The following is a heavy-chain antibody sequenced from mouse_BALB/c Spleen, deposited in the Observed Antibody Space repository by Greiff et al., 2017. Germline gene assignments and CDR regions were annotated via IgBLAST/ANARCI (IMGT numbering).Heavy chain of an antibody. CDR3: ARSSNSLLRLSFDY. Sequence: VQLQQSGAELVKPGASVKLSCTASGFNIKDTYMHWVKQRPEQGLEWIGRIDPANGNTKYDPKFQGKATITADTSSNTAYLQLSSLTSEDTAVYYCARSSNSLLRLSFDYWGQGTTLTVSS. J-gene: IGHJ2*01. D-gene: IGHD1-2*01. V-gene: IGHV14-3*02. CDR1: GFNIKDTY. CDR2: IDPANGNT.